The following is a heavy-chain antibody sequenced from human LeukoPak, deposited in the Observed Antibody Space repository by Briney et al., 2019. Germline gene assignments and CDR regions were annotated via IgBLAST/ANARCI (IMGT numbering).Heavy chain of an antibody. D-gene: IGHD5-12*01. CDR1: GFTFSSYS. V-gene: IGHV3-49*04. Sequence: GGSLRLSCAASGFTFSSYSMNWVRQAPGKGLEWVGFIRSKIYGGTTEYAASVKGRFTISRDDSKSIAYLQMTSLKSEDTAVYYCVRYSGDADYWGQGTLVTVSS. J-gene: IGHJ4*02. CDR2: IRSKIYGGTT. CDR3: VRYSGDADY.